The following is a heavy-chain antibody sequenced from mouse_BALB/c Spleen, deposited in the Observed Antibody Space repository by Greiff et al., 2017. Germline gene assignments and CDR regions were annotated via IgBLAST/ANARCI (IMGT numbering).Heavy chain of an antibody. V-gene: IGHV14-3*02. CDR2: IDPANGNT. J-gene: IGHJ3*01. CDR1: GFNIKDTY. CDR3: ASYYYGNYVSWFAY. Sequence: VQLQQSGAELVKPGASVKLSCTASGFNIKDTYMHWVKQRPEQGLEWIGRIDPANGNTKYDPKFQGKATITADTSSNTAYMQLSSLTSEDSAVYYCASYYYGNYVSWFAYWGQGTLVTVSA. D-gene: IGHD2-1*01.